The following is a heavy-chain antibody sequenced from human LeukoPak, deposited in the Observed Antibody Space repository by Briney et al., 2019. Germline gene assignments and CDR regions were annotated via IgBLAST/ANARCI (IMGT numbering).Heavy chain of an antibody. D-gene: IGHD4-11*01. Sequence: SVKVSCKASGGSFSIYTFNWVRRAPGQGLEWMGRITPMFRTTKYAQNFQGRVTITADESTRIAYMELTSLKSEDTATYYCAREPSTYSDYAHFEDWGQGTLVTVSS. CDR3: AREPSTYSDYAHFED. V-gene: IGHV1-69*13. J-gene: IGHJ4*02. CDR2: ITPMFRTT. CDR1: GGSFSIYT.